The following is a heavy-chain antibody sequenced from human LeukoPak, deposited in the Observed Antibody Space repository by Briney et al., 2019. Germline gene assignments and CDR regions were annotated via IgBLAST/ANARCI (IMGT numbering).Heavy chain of an antibody. CDR3: ARGIGELLSNNWFDP. CDR2: IWYDGSNK. D-gene: IGHD3-10*01. CDR1: GFTFSSYG. V-gene: IGHV3-30*19. Sequence: GGSLRLSCAASGFTFSSYGMHWVRQAPGKGLEWVAVIWYDGSNKYYADSVKGRFTISRDNSKNTLYLQMNSLRAEDTAVYYCARGIGELLSNNWFDPWGQGTLVTVSS. J-gene: IGHJ5*02.